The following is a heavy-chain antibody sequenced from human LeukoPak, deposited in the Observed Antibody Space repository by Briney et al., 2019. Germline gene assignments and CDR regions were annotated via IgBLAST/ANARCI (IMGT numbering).Heavy chain of an antibody. CDR1: GFTFSNTW. D-gene: IGHD6-13*01. J-gene: IGHJ5*02. CDR3: AREGSSSWYLWFDP. Sequence: PGGSLRLSCAASGFTFSNTWMSWVRQAPGKGLEWVANIKQDGSEKYYVDSVKGRFTISRDNAKNSLYLQMNSLRAEDTAVYYCAREGSSSWYLWFDPWGQGTLVTVSS. CDR2: IKQDGSEK. V-gene: IGHV3-7*01.